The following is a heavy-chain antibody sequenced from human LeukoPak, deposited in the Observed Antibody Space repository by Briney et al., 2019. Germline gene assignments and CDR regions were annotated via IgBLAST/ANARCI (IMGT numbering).Heavy chain of an antibody. CDR2: IHHSGSTY. V-gene: IGHV4-30-4*01. J-gene: IGHJ4*02. Sequence: SETLSLTCTVSGGSISSGDYYWIWIRQPPGKGLEWIGYIHHSGSTYYYNPSLKSRVTMSVDTSKNQFSLKLSSVGAADTAVYYCVRDRSRPNPFFDSWGQGTLVTVSS. CDR3: VRDRSRPNPFFDS. D-gene: IGHD6-13*01. CDR1: GGSISSGDYY.